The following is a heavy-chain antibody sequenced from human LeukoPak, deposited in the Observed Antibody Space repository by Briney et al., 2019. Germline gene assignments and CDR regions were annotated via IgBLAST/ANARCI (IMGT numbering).Heavy chain of an antibody. Sequence: GGSLRLSCAASGFSFSDNYMSWIRQAPGKGLEWVSYISNSGSYTNYRDSVKGRFTISRDNAKNSLYLQMNSLRDEDTAVYYCARARGAGPGGHFDYWGQGTLVTVSS. CDR1: GFSFSDNY. V-gene: IGHV3-11*05. J-gene: IGHJ4*02. D-gene: IGHD6-19*01. CDR2: ISNSGSYT. CDR3: ARARGAGPGGHFDY.